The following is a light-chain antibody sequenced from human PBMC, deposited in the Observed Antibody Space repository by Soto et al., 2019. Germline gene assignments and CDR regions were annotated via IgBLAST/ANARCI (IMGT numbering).Light chain of an antibody. J-gene: IGLJ1*01. V-gene: IGLV2-23*01. Sequence: QSALTQPASVSGSPGQSITISCTGTSSDVGSYNLVSWYQQHPGKAPKLMIYEGSKRPSGVSNRFSGSKSGNTASLTISGLQDEDEADYYCCSYAGSTTFYVFGNGTKVTV. CDR2: EGS. CDR3: CSYAGSTTFYV. CDR1: SSDVGSYNL.